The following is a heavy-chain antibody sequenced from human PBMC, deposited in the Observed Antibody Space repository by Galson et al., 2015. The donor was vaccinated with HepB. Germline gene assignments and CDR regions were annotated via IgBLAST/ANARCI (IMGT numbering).Heavy chain of an antibody. CDR2: INPDTGIT. CDR3: ARAYYYDASNYYRSAFDV. J-gene: IGHJ3*01. Sequence: SVKVSCKASAYTFTDYFIHWVRQAPGQGLEWMGRINPDTGITNYAPKFQGRVTMTRATSISTAYMELGGLTSDDTAVYFCARAYYYDASNYYRSAFDVWGQGSTVTVS. V-gene: IGHV1-2*06. D-gene: IGHD3-22*01. CDR1: AYTFTDYF.